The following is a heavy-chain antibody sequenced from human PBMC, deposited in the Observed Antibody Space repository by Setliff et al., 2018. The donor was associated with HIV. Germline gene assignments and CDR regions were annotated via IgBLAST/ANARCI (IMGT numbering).Heavy chain of an antibody. D-gene: IGHD3-16*01. J-gene: IGHJ3*02. CDR1: GGTFSRYT. Sequence: ASVKVSCKSSGGTFSRYTISWVRQAPGQGLEWMGGIIPVFGTTNYAQKFQGRASITADASTTTAYMELSSLRSEDTAVYYCARGNPLRWNAFAFDIWGQGTMVTVSS. V-gene: IGHV1-69*13. CDR3: ARGNPLRWNAFAFDI. CDR2: IIPVFGTT.